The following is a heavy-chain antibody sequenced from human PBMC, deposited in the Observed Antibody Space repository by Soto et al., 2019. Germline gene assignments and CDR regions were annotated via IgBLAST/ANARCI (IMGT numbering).Heavy chain of an antibody. Sequence: QVQLVQSGAEVKKPGASVKISCTASGYTVTTHYMHWVRQAPGRGLEWMGAINPGSGAAKYTQTFQARVTMTRDTSTNTVYMEISALRSEDTAVFYCARGGEVRVAGSAASDMWGQGTMVTVSS. J-gene: IGHJ3*02. CDR3: ARGGEVRVAGSAASDM. V-gene: IGHV1-46*01. D-gene: IGHD6-19*01. CDR1: GYTVTTHY. CDR2: INPGSGAA.